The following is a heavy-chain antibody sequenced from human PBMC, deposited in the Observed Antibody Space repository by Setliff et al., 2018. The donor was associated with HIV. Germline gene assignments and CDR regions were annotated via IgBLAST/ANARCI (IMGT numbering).Heavy chain of an antibody. J-gene: IGHJ4*02. Sequence: SVKVSCKVSGGTFTRNCISWVRQAPGRGLEWMGGILPFFDTANYAQKFQGRVTITADESTSTAYMELSSLRSEDTAIYYCLRRATAAEVFDYWGQGTLVTVSS. V-gene: IGHV1-69*13. CDR2: ILPFFDTA. CDR1: GGTFTRNC. CDR3: LRRATAAEVFDY. D-gene: IGHD6-13*01.